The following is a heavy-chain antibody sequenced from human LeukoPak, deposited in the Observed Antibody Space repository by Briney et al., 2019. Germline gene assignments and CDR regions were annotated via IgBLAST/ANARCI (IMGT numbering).Heavy chain of an antibody. CDR1: GFTFSSFG. V-gene: IGHV3-23*01. CDR2: MSGSGDST. CDR3: AKRIQSAMATGY. Sequence: GGSLRLSCAASGFTFSSFGMSWVRQAPGKGLEWVSAMSGSGDSTYYADSVKGRFTISRDNSKNTLYLQMNSLRAEDTAVYYCAKRIQSAMATGYWGQGTLVTVSS. J-gene: IGHJ4*02. D-gene: IGHD5-18*01.